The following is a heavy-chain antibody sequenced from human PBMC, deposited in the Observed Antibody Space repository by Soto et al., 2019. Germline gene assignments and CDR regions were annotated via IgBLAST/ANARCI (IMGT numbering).Heavy chain of an antibody. CDR1: EYNFATYW. V-gene: IGHV5-51*01. CDR3: ARGFTGSAGRFDP. Sequence: PGGPLKNSCEGSEYNFATYWIGWMRQMPGRGLEWMGIIYPGTSKTIYSTSFQGLVTISADTSLNTAYLQWDSLRASDTAIYYWARGFTGSAGRFDPWGQGTLVTGSS. J-gene: IGHJ5*02. D-gene: IGHD3-16*01. CDR2: IYPGTSKT.